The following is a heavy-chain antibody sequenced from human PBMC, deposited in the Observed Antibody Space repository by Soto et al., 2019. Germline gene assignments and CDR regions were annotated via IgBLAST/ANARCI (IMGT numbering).Heavy chain of an antibody. J-gene: IGHJ6*02. CDR1: GFTFSSYG. CDR2: ISYDGSNK. Sequence: GGSLRLSCAASGFTFSSYGMHWVRQAPGKGLEWVAVISYDGSNKYYADSVKGRFTISRDNSKNTLYLQMNSLKTDDTAVYYCGYDFWSGYYSVGQTSGMDVWGQGTTVTVLL. D-gene: IGHD3-3*01. CDR3: GYDFWSGYYSVGQTSGMDV. V-gene: IGHV3-30*03.